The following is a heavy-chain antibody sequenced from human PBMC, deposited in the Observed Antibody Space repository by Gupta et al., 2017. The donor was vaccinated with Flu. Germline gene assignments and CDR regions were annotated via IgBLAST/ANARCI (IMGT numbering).Heavy chain of an antibody. CDR3: ARINYYDSSGYVND. J-gene: IGHJ3*01. CDR2: TYYRSKWYN. D-gene: IGHD3-22*01. V-gene: IGHV6-1*01. Sequence: QVQLQQSGPGLVHPSPPLPLTCSISGDSASSNCATWHWIRQSPSRGLEWLGRTYYRSKWYNDYAVSVKSRISINPDTSKNHYSLQLNSVTPEDTALYYCARINYYDSSGYVNDWGQGTMVTVSS. CDR1: GDSASSNCAT.